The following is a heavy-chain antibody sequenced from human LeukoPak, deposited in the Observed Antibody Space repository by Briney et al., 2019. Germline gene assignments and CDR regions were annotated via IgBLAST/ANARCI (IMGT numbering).Heavy chain of an antibody. V-gene: IGHV3-30*04. CDR2: ISYDGSNK. D-gene: IGHD2-2*01. CDR3: ARLWSYCSSTSCYDTNDAFDI. CDR1: GFTFSSYA. Sequence: GGSLRLSCAASGFTFSSYAMHWVRQAPGKGLEWVAVISYDGSNKYYADSVKGRFTISRDNSKNTLYLQMNSLRAEDTAVYYCARLWSYCSSTSCYDTNDAFDIWGQGTMVTVSS. J-gene: IGHJ3*02.